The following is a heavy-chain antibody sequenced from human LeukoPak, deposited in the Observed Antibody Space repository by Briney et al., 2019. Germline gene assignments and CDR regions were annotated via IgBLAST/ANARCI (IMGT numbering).Heavy chain of an antibody. V-gene: IGHV1-8*01. Sequence: ASVKVSCKASGYTFTNFDINWVRQAPGQGLEWMGWMNPVSGKAGSAQKFQGRVTLTRDTSINTAYMEVSSLTSDDTAFYYCARAPMGTAPLYWGQGTLVTVSS. J-gene: IGHJ4*02. D-gene: IGHD5-18*01. CDR1: GYTFTNFD. CDR3: ARAPMGTAPLY. CDR2: MNPVSGKA.